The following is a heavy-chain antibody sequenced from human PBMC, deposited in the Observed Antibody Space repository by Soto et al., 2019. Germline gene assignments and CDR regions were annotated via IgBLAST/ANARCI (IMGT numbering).Heavy chain of an antibody. Sequence: EVQLVESGGGLVQPWGSLRLSCAASEFTFSGRSVHWVRQAPGKGLVWVSGIDKVGTDSTYADSVKGRFTRSRDNAKNTVYLRMNSLRVEDTAVYYCARGWFGPDVWGKGTTVTVSS. CDR2: IDKVGTDS. CDR3: ARGWFGPDV. J-gene: IGHJ6*03. D-gene: IGHD3-10*01. V-gene: IGHV3-74*01. CDR1: EFTFSGRS.